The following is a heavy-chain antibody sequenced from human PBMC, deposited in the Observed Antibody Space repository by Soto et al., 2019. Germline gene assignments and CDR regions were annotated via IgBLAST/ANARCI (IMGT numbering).Heavy chain of an antibody. J-gene: IGHJ6*02. Sequence: PGESLKISCKGSGYSFTSYWISWVRQMPGKGLEWMGRIDPSDSYTNYSPSFQGHVTISADKSISTAYLQWSSLKASDTAMYYCASLIDYSSGNYYYGMDVWGQGTTVTVSS. CDR3: ASLIDYSSGNYYYGMDV. CDR1: GYSFTSYW. V-gene: IGHV5-10-1*01. D-gene: IGHD6-19*01. CDR2: IDPSDSYT.